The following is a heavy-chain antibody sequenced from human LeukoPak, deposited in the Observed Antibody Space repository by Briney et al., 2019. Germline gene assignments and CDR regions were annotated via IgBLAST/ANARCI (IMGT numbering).Heavy chain of an antibody. CDR2: INTDGSST. CDR1: GFTFSSYW. D-gene: IGHD6-19*01. CDR3: ARDQWLVPADY. J-gene: IGHJ4*02. V-gene: IGHV3-74*01. Sequence: GSLRLSCAASGFTFSSYWMHWVRQGPGKGLVWVSRINTDGSSTSYADSVKGRFTISRDNAKNTLYLQMNSLRAEDTAVYYCARDQWLVPADYWGQGTLVTVSS.